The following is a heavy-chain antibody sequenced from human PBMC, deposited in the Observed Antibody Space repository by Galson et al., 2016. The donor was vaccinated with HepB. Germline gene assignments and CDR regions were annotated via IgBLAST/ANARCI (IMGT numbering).Heavy chain of an antibody. V-gene: IGHV4-59*01. CDR1: GGSISSYY. D-gene: IGHD5-24*01. J-gene: IGHJ4*02. CDR2: IYYSGST. Sequence: SETLSLTCTVSGGSISSYYWSWIRQPPGKGLEWIGYIYYSGSTNYNPSLKNRVTISVDTSKNQFSLKLSSVTAADTAVYYCARGDGYNFHWGQGTLVTVSS. CDR3: ARGDGYNFH.